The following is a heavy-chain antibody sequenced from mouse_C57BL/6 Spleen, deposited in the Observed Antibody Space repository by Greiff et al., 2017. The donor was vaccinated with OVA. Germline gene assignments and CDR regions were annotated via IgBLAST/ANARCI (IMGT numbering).Heavy chain of an antibody. CDR2: IDPANGNT. D-gene: IGHD2-4*01. J-gene: IGHJ2*01. CDR3: ARPGITRGGYYLDY. CDR1: GFNIKNTY. V-gene: IGHV14-3*01. Sequence: EVQLQQSVAGLVRPGASVKLSCTASGFNIKNTYMHWVQQRPEQGLEWIGRIDPANGNTTYASTFPGKATITTDTSSNTGYLQLSSQTSEDAAIYYCARPGITRGGYYLDYWGQGTTLTVSS.